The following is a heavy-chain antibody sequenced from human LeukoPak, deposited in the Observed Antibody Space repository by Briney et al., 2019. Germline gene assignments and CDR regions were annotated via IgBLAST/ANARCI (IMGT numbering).Heavy chain of an antibody. CDR1: GFTFSRYA. CDR3: AREAFGQLWFDY. V-gene: IGHV3-30*04. CDR2: ISYDGSKK. Sequence: PGGSLRLSCAASGFTFSRYAMHWVRQAPGKGLEWVAVISYDGSKKYYADPVKGRFTISRDNSKNTLYLQMNSLTAEDTAVYYCAREAFGQLWFDYWGQGTLVTVSS. D-gene: IGHD5-18*01. J-gene: IGHJ4*02.